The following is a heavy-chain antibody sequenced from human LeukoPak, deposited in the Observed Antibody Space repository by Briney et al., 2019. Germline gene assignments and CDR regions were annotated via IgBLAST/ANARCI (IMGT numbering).Heavy chain of an antibody. J-gene: IGHJ4*02. CDR3: ARDPTTVVGFPYYFDD. Sequence: KPSETLSLTCAVYGGSLSNFYWSWVRQPPGKGLEWIGEINHSGSTNYNPSLRSRITISIDTSKKQFSLKLTSVTAADTAVYYCARDPTTVVGFPYYFDDWGQGTLVTVSS. CDR1: GGSLSNFY. V-gene: IGHV4-34*01. D-gene: IGHD4-23*01. CDR2: INHSGST.